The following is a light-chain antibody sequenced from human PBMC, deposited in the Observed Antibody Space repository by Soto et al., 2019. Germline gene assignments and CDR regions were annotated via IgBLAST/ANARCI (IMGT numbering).Light chain of an antibody. CDR3: QRYDTLWTM. CDR1: QTINNQ. Sequence: DIQMTQSPSTLSASVGDRVTIPCRASQTINNQLAWYQQKPGKAPKLLIFDVSSLESGVPSRFSGSGSGTEFTLTISNLQPDDFATYYCQRYDTLWTMFGQGTKVDSK. CDR2: DVS. J-gene: IGKJ1*01. V-gene: IGKV1-5*01.